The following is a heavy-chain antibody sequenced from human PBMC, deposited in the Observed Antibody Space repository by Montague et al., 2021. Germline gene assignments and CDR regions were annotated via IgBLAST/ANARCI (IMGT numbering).Heavy chain of an antibody. Sequence: NDYAVSVKSRITINQDTSKNQFSLQLNSVTPEDTAVYYCARGLCFGELLSLYYYYGMDVWGQGTTVTVSS. CDR2: N. J-gene: IGHJ6*02. V-gene: IGHV6-1*01. CDR3: ARGLCFGELLSLYYYYGMDV. D-gene: IGHD3-10*01.